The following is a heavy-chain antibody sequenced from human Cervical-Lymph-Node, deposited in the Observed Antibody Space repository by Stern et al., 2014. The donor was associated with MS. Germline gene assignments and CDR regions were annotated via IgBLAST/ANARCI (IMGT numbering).Heavy chain of an antibody. J-gene: IGHJ4*02. D-gene: IGHD6-13*01. CDR3: ASAYSSSHYYFDY. CDR1: GFSFSRYA. CDR2: IWYDGSNP. Sequence: VQLVESGGGVVQPGRSLRLSCAASGFSFSRYAMHWVRQAPGKGLAWVALIWYDGSNPYYADSVTCRFTISRDNFKNTLYLQMNSLRAEDTAVYYCASAYSSSHYYFDYWGQGTLVTVSS. V-gene: IGHV3-33*01.